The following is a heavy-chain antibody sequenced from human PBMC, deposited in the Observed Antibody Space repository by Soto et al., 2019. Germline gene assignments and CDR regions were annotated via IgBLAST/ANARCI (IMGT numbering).Heavy chain of an antibody. Sequence: SETLSLTCAVSGGSISSGGYYWSWIRQPPGKGLEWIGYIYYSGSTNYNPSLKSRVTISVDTSKKQFSLKLSSVTAADTAVYYCARLGNPYYYYGMDVWGQGTTVTVSS. J-gene: IGHJ6*02. CDR3: ARLGNPYYYYGMDV. CDR1: GGSISSGGYY. CDR2: IYYSGST. D-gene: IGHD1-1*01. V-gene: IGHV4-61*08.